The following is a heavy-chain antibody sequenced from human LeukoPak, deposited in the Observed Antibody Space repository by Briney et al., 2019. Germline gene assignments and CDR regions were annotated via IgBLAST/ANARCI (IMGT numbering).Heavy chain of an antibody. Sequence: SETLSLTCTVHSESMDSYYWTWVRQPPGKGLEWIGRVYNNKYTEYNPSLQSRVSISVDTSKSQFSLNLISVTAADTAVYYCARRVSLYAGFDIWGPGTMVTASS. CDR1: SESMDSYY. CDR3: ARRVSLYAGFDI. CDR2: VYNNKYT. V-gene: IGHV4-59*08. J-gene: IGHJ3*02. D-gene: IGHD3-16*02.